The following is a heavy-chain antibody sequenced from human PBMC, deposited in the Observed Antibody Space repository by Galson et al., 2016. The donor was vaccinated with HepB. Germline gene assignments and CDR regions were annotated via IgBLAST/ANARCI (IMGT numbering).Heavy chain of an antibody. CDR2: IHSGGTT. D-gene: IGHD2-2*02. CDR3: ARERDCSSNSCYTGWFDP. V-gene: IGHV3-53*01. CDR1: GFTVSRSY. J-gene: IGHJ5*02. Sequence: SLRLSCAVSGFTVSRSYMSWVRQAPGKGLEWVSVIHSGGTTYYADSVKGRFTISRDNSKNTLYLQMNNLRADDTAVYYCARERDCSSNSCYTGWFDPWGQGSLVTVSS.